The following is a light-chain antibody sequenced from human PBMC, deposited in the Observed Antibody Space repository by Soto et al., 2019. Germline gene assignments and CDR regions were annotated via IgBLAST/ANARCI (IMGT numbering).Light chain of an antibody. Sequence: EIVLTQSPVTLSLSPGQRATLSCRASQSISSTDLAWYLQKPGQAPRHLIYAASSRATGIPDRFSGSGSGTDFTLTISRVEPEDFAVYYCKQYYASSRTFGQGTRVEIK. CDR1: QSISSTD. V-gene: IGKV3-20*01. J-gene: IGKJ1*01. CDR2: AAS. CDR3: KQYYASSRT.